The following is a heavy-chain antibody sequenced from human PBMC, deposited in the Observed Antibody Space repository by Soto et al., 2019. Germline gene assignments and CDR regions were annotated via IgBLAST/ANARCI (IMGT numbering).Heavy chain of an antibody. CDR1: GGSISSYY. CDR3: ASYNCSGGSCLFDY. V-gene: IGHV4-59*01. J-gene: IGHJ4*02. D-gene: IGHD2-15*01. CDR2: IYYSGST. Sequence: SETLSLTCTVSGGSISSYYWSWIRQPPGKGLEWIGYIYYSGSTNYNPSLKSRVTISVDTSKNQFSLKLSSVTAADTAVYYCASYNCSGGSCLFDYWGQGTLVTAPQ.